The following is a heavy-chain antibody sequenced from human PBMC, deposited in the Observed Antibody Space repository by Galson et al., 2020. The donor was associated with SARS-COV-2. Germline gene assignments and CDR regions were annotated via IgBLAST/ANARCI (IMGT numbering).Heavy chain of an antibody. J-gene: IGHJ4*02. D-gene: IGHD5-18*01. CDR1: GFPFSSYA. Sequence: GGSLRLSCAASGFPFSSYAMSWVRQAPGKGLEWVSGISASASDINYAESVKGRFTISRDNSKNTLYLQMNSLRAEDTAVYYCAKEEHTYGHYYYLDYWGQGTLVTGSS. CDR2: ISASASDI. V-gene: IGHV3-23*01. CDR3: AKEEHTYGHYYYLDY.